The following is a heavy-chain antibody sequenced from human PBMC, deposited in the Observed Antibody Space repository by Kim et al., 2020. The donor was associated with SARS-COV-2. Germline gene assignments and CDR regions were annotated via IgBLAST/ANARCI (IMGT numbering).Heavy chain of an antibody. Sequence: GGSLRLSCAASGFTFSNYSMAWARQAPGKGLEWVSSISSGSSYIYYADSLKGRFTISRDNAKKSLYLQMNSLRAEDTAVYYCARPLSYQILTGSGMDVWGQGTTVTVS. J-gene: IGHJ6*02. D-gene: IGHD3-9*01. CDR3: ARPLSYQILTGSGMDV. CDR2: ISSGSSYI. CDR1: GFTFSNYS. V-gene: IGHV3-21*01.